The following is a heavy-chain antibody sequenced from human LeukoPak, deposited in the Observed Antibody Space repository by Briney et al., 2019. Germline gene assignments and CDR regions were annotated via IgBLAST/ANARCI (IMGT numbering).Heavy chain of an antibody. D-gene: IGHD6-19*01. V-gene: IGHV3-23*01. CDR1: GFTFSSYG. Sequence: GGSLRLSCAASGFTFSSYGMSWVRQAPGKGLEWVSAISGSGGSTYYADSVKGRFTISRDNSKNTLYLQMNSLRAEDTAVYYCARDFSGWYGYYYYHMDVWGKGTTVTVSS. CDR3: ARDFSGWYGYYYYHMDV. J-gene: IGHJ6*03. CDR2: ISGSGGST.